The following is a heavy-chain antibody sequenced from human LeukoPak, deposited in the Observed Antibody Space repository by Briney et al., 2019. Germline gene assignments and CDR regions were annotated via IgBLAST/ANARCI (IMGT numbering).Heavy chain of an antibody. CDR3: ARDSAGWASAYYYYYMDV. D-gene: IGHD3-16*01. CDR2: INSRGST. Sequence: PSETLSLTCTVSGGSISSDYWSWIRQPAGKGLDWIGRINSRGSTKYNPSLKSRVTLSIDTSKNQFSLRLTSVTAADTAVYYCARDSAGWASAYYYYYMDVWGNGTTVTVSS. J-gene: IGHJ6*03. V-gene: IGHV4-4*07. CDR1: GGSISSDY.